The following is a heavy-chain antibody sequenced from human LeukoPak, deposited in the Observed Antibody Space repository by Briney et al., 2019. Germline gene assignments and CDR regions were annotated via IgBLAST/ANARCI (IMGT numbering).Heavy chain of an antibody. CDR1: GFTFSSYA. J-gene: IGHJ5*02. V-gene: IGHV3-23*01. CDR2: ISGSGGST. Sequence: GGSLRLSCAASGFTFSSYAMSWVRQAPGKGLEWVSAISGSGGSTYYADSVKGRFTISRDNSKNTLYLQMNSLRAEDTAVYYCAKDAYDSSGYYYGRENWFDPWGQGTLVTVSS. CDR3: AKDAYDSSGYYYGRENWFDP. D-gene: IGHD3-22*01.